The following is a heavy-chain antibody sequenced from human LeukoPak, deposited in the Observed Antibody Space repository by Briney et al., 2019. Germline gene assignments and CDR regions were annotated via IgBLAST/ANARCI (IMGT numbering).Heavy chain of an antibody. V-gene: IGHV4-59*12. J-gene: IGHJ4*02. CDR2: IYYSGTT. Sequence: PSETLSLTCTVSGGSISTYYWNWIRQPPGKGLEWIGYIYYSGTTNYNPSLKSRVSMSVDTSKNQISLKLRSLTAADTAIYYCARVSSRRLPPTYSYDRRNYFDYWGQGTLVTVSS. CDR3: ARVSSRRLPPTYSYDRRNYFDY. D-gene: IGHD3-22*01. CDR1: GGSISTYY.